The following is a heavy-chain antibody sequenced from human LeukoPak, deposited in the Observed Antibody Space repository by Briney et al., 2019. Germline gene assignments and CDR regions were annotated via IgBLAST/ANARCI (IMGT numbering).Heavy chain of an antibody. CDR1: GGSISSSSYY. D-gene: IGHD3-3*01. CDR2: MYESGST. V-gene: IGHV4-39*07. Sequence: ASETLSLTCTVSGGSISSSSYYWGWIRQPPGKGLEWVGSMYESGSTYYNPSLKSRVTVSLDTSKNQFSLKLSSVTAADTAVYYCARVRSGHDYYYYYMDVWGKGTTVTVSS. J-gene: IGHJ6*03. CDR3: ARVRSGHDYYYYYMDV.